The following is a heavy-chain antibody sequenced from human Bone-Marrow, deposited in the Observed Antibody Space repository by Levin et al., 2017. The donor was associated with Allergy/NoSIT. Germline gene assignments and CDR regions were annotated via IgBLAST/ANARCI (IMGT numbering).Heavy chain of an antibody. J-gene: IGHJ6*03. CDR2: IWYDGSNK. CDR3: ARSCSGGSCYQLYYYYMDV. Sequence: GESLKISCAASGFTFSSYGMHWVRQAPGKGLEWVAVIWYDGSNKYYADSVKGRFTISRDNSKNTLYLQMNSLRAEDTAVYYCARSCSGGSCYQLYYYYMDVWGKGTTVTVSS. CDR1: GFTFSSYG. V-gene: IGHV3-33*01. D-gene: IGHD2-15*01.